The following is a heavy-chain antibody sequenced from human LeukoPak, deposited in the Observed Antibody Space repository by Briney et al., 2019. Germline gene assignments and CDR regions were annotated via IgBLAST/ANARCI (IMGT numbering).Heavy chain of an antibody. CDR1: RYTFTAYY. CDR3: ARGWELNARFFDY. V-gene: IGHV1-2*06. CDR2: INPNNGGT. J-gene: IGHJ4*02. Sequence: ASVKVSCKXARYTFTAYYLHWVRQPPGQGLEWMGRINPNNGGTNYPQKFQGRVTMARDTSINTAYMELSSLKSDDTAVYYCARGWELNARFFDYWGQGTLVTVSS. D-gene: IGHD1-26*01.